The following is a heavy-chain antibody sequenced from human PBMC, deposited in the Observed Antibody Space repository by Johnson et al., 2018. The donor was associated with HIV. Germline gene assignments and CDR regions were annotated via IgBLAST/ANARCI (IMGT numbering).Heavy chain of an antibody. CDR2: IGTGGDT. CDR3: ARGSGSYGDAFDI. D-gene: IGHD1-26*01. Sequence: VQLVESGGGVVQPGRSLRLSCAASGFTFDDYAMHWVRQAPGKGLEWVSGIGTGGDTHYPDSVKGRFTISRENAKNSLYLQMNSLRAGDTAVYYCARGSGSYGDAFDIWGQGTMVTVSS. V-gene: IGHV3-13*01. CDR1: GFTFDDYA. J-gene: IGHJ3*02.